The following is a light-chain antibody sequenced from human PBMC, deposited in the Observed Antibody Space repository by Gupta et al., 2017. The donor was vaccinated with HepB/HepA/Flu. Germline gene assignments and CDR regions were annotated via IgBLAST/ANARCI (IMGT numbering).Light chain of an antibody. J-gene: IGKJ4*01. CDR3: QQSHTPPLT. Sequence: DIQMTQSPSSLSASVGDRVTITCRASQSISSYLNWYQQKPGKAPKLLIYAASSLHSGVPSRFSGTGSGTDFTLTINSLQFEDFAIYYCQQSHTPPLTFGGGTKVEIK. CDR1: QSISSY. V-gene: IGKV1-39*01. CDR2: AAS.